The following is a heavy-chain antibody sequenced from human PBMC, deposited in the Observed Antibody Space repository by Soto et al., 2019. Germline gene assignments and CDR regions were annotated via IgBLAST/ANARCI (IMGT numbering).Heavy chain of an antibody. D-gene: IGHD4-17*01. CDR2: ISHDGHA. Sequence: SETLSLTCSILGDSISDTRFYWGWVRQSPEKGLEWIGSISHDGHAYYNPSLKSRVTLFAETSRDQFSLTMKSVTVADTALYFCARKVSGDYLGGNWFDPWCQGALVTVSS. J-gene: IGHJ5*02. CDR1: GDSISDTRFY. CDR3: ARKVSGDYLGGNWFDP. V-gene: IGHV4-39*01.